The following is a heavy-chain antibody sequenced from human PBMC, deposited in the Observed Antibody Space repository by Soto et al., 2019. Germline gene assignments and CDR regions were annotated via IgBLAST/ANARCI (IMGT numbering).Heavy chain of an antibody. CDR3: ARKGVTVTPYYYYYYGMDV. Sequence: SVKVSCKASGGTFSSFAISWVRQAPGQGLEWMGGIIPIFGTANYAQKFQGRVTITADESTSTAYMELSSLRSEDTAVYYCARKGVTVTPYYYYYYGMDVWGQGTTVTVSS. V-gene: IGHV1-69*13. D-gene: IGHD4-4*01. J-gene: IGHJ6*02. CDR2: IIPIFGTA. CDR1: GGTFSSFA.